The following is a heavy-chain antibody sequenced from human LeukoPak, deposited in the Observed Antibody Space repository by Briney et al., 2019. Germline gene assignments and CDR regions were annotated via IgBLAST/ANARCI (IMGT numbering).Heavy chain of an antibody. J-gene: IGHJ1*01. CDR3: AGKGYCRGGSCYAEYFQH. CDR2: IYYSGST. D-gene: IGHD2-15*01. CDR1: GGSISSYY. V-gene: IGHV4-59*01. Sequence: PSETLSLTCTVSGGSISSYYWSWIRQPPGKGLEWIGYIYYSGSTNYNPSLKSRATISVDTSKNQFSLKLSSVTAADTAVYYCAGKGYCRGGSCYAEYFQHWGQGTLVTVSS.